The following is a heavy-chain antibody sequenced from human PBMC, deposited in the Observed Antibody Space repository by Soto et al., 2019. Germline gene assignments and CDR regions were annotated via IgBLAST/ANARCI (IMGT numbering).Heavy chain of an antibody. CDR2: ISSSSSTI. D-gene: IGHD6-19*01. CDR3: ARGYSSGWYSWFDP. V-gene: IGHV3-48*01. Sequence: EVQLVESGGGLVQPGGSLRLSCAASGFTFNNFGMNWVRQAPGKGLEWVSYISSSSSTIYYADSVKGRFTISRDNXXKSLYLQMRSLRAEDTAVYYCARGYSSGWYSWFDPWGQGTLVTVSS. J-gene: IGHJ5*02. CDR1: GFTFNNFG.